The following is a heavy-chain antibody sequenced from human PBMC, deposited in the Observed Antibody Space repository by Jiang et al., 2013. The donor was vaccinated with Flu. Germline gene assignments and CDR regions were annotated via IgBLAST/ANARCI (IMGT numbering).Heavy chain of an antibody. J-gene: IGHJ4*02. V-gene: IGHV1-46*01. CDR1: TFTSYY. Sequence: TFTSYYMHWVRQAPGQGLSGWNNQPSGGSTSYAQKFQGRVTMTRDTSTSTVYMELSSLRSEDTAVYYCARVDVAAAGYDYWGQGTLVTVSS. CDR3: ARVDVAAAGYDY. CDR2: QPSGGST. D-gene: IGHD6-13*01.